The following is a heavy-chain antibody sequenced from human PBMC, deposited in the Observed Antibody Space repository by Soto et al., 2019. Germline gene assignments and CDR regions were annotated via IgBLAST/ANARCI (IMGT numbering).Heavy chain of an antibody. CDR2: IYHSGGT. Sequence: QVQLQESGPGLVKPSGTLSLTCGVSGGSITSHNWWTWVRQPPGLGLEWIGEIYHSGGTNYNPSRRSRVNISVDKPTNPFSLRLTSVTAADTGVYYCARDRTSAGGFSRRWIDTWGQGTLVTVSS. CDR3: ARDRTSAGGFSRRWIDT. V-gene: IGHV4-4*02. D-gene: IGHD5-18*01. CDR1: GGSITSHNW. J-gene: IGHJ5*02.